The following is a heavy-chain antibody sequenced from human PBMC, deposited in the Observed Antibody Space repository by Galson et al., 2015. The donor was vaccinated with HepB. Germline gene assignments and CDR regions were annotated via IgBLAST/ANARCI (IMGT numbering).Heavy chain of an antibody. Sequence: SVKVSCKVSGYTLNELFIHWVRQPPGKGLEWMGGFDPEEGETIYAQELQGRVTMTEDTSTDTAYMELSGLRSEGTAIYYCATGASYYYGSSGSPGSYFDYWGQGTLVTVSS. CDR1: GYTLNELF. D-gene: IGHD3-22*01. J-gene: IGHJ4*02. CDR2: FDPEEGET. CDR3: ATGASYYYGSSGSPGSYFDY. V-gene: IGHV1-24*01.